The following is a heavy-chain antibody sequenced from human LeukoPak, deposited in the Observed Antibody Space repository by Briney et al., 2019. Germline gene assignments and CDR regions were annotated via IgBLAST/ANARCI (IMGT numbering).Heavy chain of an antibody. J-gene: IGHJ6*02. Sequence: ASVKVSCKASGYTFTSYGIIWVRQAPGQGLEWMGWISAHNGNANYAQKLQGRVTMTTDTSTSTAYMELRSLRSDDTAVYYCARDSLGYCSSTSCPQYYYYGMDVWGQGTTVTVSS. V-gene: IGHV1-18*01. D-gene: IGHD2-2*01. CDR2: ISAHNGNA. CDR3: ARDSLGYCSSTSCPQYYYYGMDV. CDR1: GYTFTSYG.